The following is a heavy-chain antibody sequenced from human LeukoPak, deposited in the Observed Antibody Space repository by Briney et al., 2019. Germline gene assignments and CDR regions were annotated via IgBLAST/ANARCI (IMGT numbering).Heavy chain of an antibody. V-gene: IGHV3-48*03. CDR1: GFTFSNYE. J-gene: IGHJ6*03. CDR3: ARAGRKSRGVDIVRKKETGYYYYMDV. CDR2: ISNSGSTI. D-gene: IGHD2-15*01. Sequence: GGSLRLPCAASGFTFSNYEMHWVRQSRGKGVEGVSYISNSGSTIYYAVSVKGRFTISRNNAKNSLYLQMNSPRAEDTAVYYCARAGRKSRGVDIVRKKETGYYYYMDVWGKGTTVTVSS.